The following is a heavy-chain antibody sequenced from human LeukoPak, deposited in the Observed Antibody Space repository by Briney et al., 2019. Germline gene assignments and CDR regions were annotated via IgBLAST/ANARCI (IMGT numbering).Heavy chain of an antibody. J-gene: IGHJ4*02. CDR2: FYHSGST. CDR3: ARRRERRRTDRFDYFGY. V-gene: IGHV4-38-2*02. Sequence: SETLSLTCTVSGYSISSISRTYYWGWVRQSPGKGLEWIGSFYHSGSTYYIPSLQSRVTISIDTSKNQFSLKLSSVTAADTAVYYCARRRERRRTDRFDYFGYWGQGALVAVSS. CDR1: GYSISSISRTYY. D-gene: IGHD1-26*01.